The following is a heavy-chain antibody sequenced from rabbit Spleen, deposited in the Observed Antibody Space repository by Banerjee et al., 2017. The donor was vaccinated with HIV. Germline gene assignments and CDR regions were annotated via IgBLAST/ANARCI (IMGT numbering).Heavy chain of an antibody. D-gene: IGHD2-1*01. J-gene: IGHJ4*01. V-gene: IGHV1S40*01. CDR2: IDTGSSGNT. CDR1: GVSFSGNSY. Sequence: QSLEESGGDLVKPGASLTLTCIASGVSFSGNSYMCWVRQAPGKGLEWIACIDTGSSGNTYYASWAKGRFTVSKTSSTTVTLQMTSLTAADTATYFCARKYGAYDYSFTFWGPGTLVTVS. CDR3: ARKYGAYDYSFTF.